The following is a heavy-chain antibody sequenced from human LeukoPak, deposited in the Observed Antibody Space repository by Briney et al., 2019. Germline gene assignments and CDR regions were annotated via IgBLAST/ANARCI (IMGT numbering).Heavy chain of an antibody. CDR2: IFTSGIT. Sequence: SGTLSLTCTVSGGSISIYYWNWIRQPAGKGLEWIGRIFTSGITNYNPSLKSRVTMSEDTSKNQFSLKLSSVTAADTAVYYCARDLPKGTADYWGQGTLVTVSS. J-gene: IGHJ4*02. CDR1: GGSISIYY. CDR3: ARDLPKGTADY. V-gene: IGHV4-4*07. D-gene: IGHD1-1*01.